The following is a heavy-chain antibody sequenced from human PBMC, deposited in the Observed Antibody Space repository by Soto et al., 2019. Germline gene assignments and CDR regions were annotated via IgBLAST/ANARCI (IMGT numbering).Heavy chain of an antibody. V-gene: IGHV3-23*01. CDR1: GFICSSYD. J-gene: IGHJ3*02. CDR2: ILVDGRT. D-gene: IGHD2-8*02. CDR3: AKATATGGGAFDI. Sequence: GGSLRLSCAASGFICSSYDMSWVRQAPGKGLEWVSTILVDGRTFYVDSVKGRFTISRDSSQNTVYLQMNSLTARDTALYYCAKATATGGGAFDICGQGTMVTVSS.